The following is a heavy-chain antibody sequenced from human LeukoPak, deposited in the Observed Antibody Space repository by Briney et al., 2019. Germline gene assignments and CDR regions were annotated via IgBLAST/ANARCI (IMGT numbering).Heavy chain of an antibody. CDR2: VGSSISYI. Sequence: NAGASLRLSCPPSGFTFSSYSTNSVRHAPGKGLEFDTSVGSSISYIYYADSVKGRFTISRDTAKNSLYLQMNSMRAEETAVYYCARELGSNSAYFDYWGQGTLVTVSS. J-gene: IGHJ4*02. V-gene: IGHV3-21*01. CDR1: GFTFSSYS. CDR3: ARELGSNSAYFDY. D-gene: IGHD1-26*01.